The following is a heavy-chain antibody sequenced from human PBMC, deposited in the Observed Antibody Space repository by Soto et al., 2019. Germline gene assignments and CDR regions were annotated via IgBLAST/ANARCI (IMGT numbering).Heavy chain of an antibody. CDR1: GYSFTSYW. V-gene: IGHV5-51*01. Sequence: GESLKISCKGSGYSFTSYWIGWVRQMPGKGLEWMGIIYPGDSDTRYSPSFQGLVTISADKSISTAYLQWSSLKASDTAMYYCARSGPYIVATSGGVDYWGQGTLVTVSS. J-gene: IGHJ4*02. CDR2: IYPGDSDT. D-gene: IGHD5-12*01. CDR3: ARSGPYIVATSGGVDY.